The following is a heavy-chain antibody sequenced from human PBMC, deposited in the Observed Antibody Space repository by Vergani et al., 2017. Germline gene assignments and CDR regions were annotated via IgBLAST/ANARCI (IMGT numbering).Heavy chain of an antibody. CDR1: NDSVSNTFYY. CDR3: ARAVLRYFDWPAPYYMDV. V-gene: IGHV4-39*07. CDR2: IYYSGST. D-gene: IGHD3-9*01. Sequence: QVQLQESGPGLVKPSETLSLTCTVSNDSVSNTFYYWGWIRQTPGKGLEWIGSIYYSGSTYYNPSLKSRVTISVDRSKNQFSLKLSSVTAADTAVYYCARAVLRYFDWPAPYYMDVWGKGTTVTVSS. J-gene: IGHJ6*03.